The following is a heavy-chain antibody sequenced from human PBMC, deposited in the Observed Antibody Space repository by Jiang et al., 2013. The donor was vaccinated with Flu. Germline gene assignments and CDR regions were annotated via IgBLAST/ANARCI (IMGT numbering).Heavy chain of an antibody. CDR2: INHSGST. Sequence: IRQPPGRGLEWIGEINHSGSTNYNPSLKSRVTISVDTSKNQXSLKLSSVTAADTAVYYCARGGVEPAASMTTVTTRFDPWGQGTLVTVSS. D-gene: IGHD4-11*01. V-gene: IGHV4-34*01. CDR3: ARGGVEPAASMTTVTTRFDP. J-gene: IGHJ5*02.